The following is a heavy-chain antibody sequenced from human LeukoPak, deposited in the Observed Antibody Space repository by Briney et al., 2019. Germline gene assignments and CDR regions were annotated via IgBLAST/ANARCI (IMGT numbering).Heavy chain of an antibody. CDR1: GFTFSSYA. J-gene: IGHJ4*02. Sequence: TGGSLRLSCAASGFTFSSYAMSWVRQAPGKGLEWVSATSGSGGSTYYADSVKGRFTISRDNSKNTLYLQMNSLRAEDTAVYYCAKVGITMVRGVSYFDYWGQGTLVTVSS. D-gene: IGHD3-10*01. CDR2: TSGSGGST. V-gene: IGHV3-23*01. CDR3: AKVGITMVRGVSYFDY.